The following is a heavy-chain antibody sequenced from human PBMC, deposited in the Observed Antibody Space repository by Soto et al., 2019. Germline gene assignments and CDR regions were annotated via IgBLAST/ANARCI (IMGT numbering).Heavy chain of an antibody. D-gene: IGHD6-13*01. CDR1: GFSFSSYA. CDR2: ISGSGGRT. Sequence: GGSLRLSCGASGFSFSSYAMSWVRQAPGKGLEWVSGISGSGGRTYYADSVKGRLTISRDNSKSTVYLQMNSLRAEDTAVYYSAKVPYYGIAATAPAWFDPWGQGTLVTVSS. V-gene: IGHV3-23*01. CDR3: AKVPYYGIAATAPAWFDP. J-gene: IGHJ5*02.